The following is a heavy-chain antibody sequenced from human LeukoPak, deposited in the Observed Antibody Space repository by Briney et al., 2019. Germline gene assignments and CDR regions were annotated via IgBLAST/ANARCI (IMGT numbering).Heavy chain of an antibody. CDR3: ASGGWFGANHPSY. Sequence: GGSLRLSCTASGFTFDSYTMHRVRQAPGKGLEWVAVISYDGSNKYYTDSVKGRFTISRDNSKNTLYLQMNSLRAEDTAVYYCASGGWFGANHPSYWGQGTLVTVSS. J-gene: IGHJ4*02. CDR1: GFTFDSYT. V-gene: IGHV3-30-3*01. CDR2: ISYDGSNK. D-gene: IGHD3-10*01.